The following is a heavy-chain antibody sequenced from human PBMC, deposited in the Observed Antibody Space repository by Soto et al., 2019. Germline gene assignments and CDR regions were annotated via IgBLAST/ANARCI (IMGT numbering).Heavy chain of an antibody. Sequence: GGSLRLSCAASGFIFNTYGMHWVRQAPGKGLEWVAVIWPDGSNRYYADSVSGQFTISRDNSKNTLFLQMNSLSAEDTAVYYCARAAGYYYGMDVWGQGTTVTVSS. D-gene: IGHD6-25*01. V-gene: IGHV3-33*01. CDR3: ARAAGYYYGMDV. CDR2: IWPDGSNR. J-gene: IGHJ6*02. CDR1: GFIFNTYG.